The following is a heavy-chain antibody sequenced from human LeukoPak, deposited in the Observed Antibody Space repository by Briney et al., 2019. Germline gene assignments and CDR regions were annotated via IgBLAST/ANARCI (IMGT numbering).Heavy chain of an antibody. CDR2: INPSGGST. CDR1: GYTFTTYY. CDR3: ARDLGGVAGPSSGYDWFDP. J-gene: IGHJ5*02. Sequence: GASVKVSCKASGYTFTTYYMHWVRQAPGQGLEWMGIINPSGGSTSYAQKFQGRVTMTRDMSTSTVYMELSSLRSDDTAVYYCARDLGGVAGPSSGYDWFDPWGQGTLVTVSS. V-gene: IGHV1-46*01. D-gene: IGHD5-12*01.